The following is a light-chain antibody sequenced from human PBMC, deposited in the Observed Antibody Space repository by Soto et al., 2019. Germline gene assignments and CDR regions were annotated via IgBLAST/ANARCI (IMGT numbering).Light chain of an antibody. CDR1: QSISSY. V-gene: IGKV1-39*01. CDR3: QQYGSSPGFT. J-gene: IGKJ3*01. CDR2: AAS. Sequence: DIQMTQSPSSLSASVGDRVTITCRASQSISSYLNWYQQKPGKAPKLLIYAASSLQSGVPSRFSGSGSGTDFTLTISSLQPEDFAVNYCQQYGSSPGFTFGPGTKVEIK.